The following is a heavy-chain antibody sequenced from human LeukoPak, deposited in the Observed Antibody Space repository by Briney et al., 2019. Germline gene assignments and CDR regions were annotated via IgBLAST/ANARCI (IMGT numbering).Heavy chain of an antibody. D-gene: IGHD6-13*01. J-gene: IGHJ4*02. Sequence: GGSLRLSCAASGFSFGDHPMHWVRQAPGKGLEWVSLVSGDGVTTYYADSVKGRFTISRDNSKNSLYLQMNSLRTEDTALYYCAKKSGAAGNFDYWGQGTLVTVSS. CDR3: AKKSGAAGNFDY. V-gene: IGHV3-43*02. CDR2: VSGDGVTT. CDR1: GFSFGDHP.